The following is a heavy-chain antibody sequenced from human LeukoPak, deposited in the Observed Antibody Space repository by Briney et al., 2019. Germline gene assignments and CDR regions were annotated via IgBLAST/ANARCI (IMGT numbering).Heavy chain of an antibody. J-gene: IGHJ4*02. CDR1: GFTFSSYS. V-gene: IGHV3-48*04. CDR2: ISSSSSTI. Sequence: GGSLRLSCAASGFTFSSYSMNWVRQAPGKGLEWVSYISSSSSTIYYADSVKGRFTISRDNGKNSLYLQMNSLRAEDTAVYYCARQWLALDYWGQGTLLTVSS. CDR3: ARQWLALDY. D-gene: IGHD6-19*01.